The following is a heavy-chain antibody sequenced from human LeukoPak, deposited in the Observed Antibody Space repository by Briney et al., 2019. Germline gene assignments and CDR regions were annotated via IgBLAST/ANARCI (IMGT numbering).Heavy chain of an antibody. CDR1: GYTFTGYY. V-gene: IGHV1-2*02. CDR2: INPNSGGT. Sequence: GASVKVSCKASGYTFTGYYMHWVRQAPGQGLEWMGWINPNSGGTNYAQKFQGRVTMTRDTSISTAYMELSRLRPDDTAVYYCARDPTYSGKEGWFDPWGQGTLVTVSS. J-gene: IGHJ5*02. D-gene: IGHD5-12*01. CDR3: ARDPTYSGKEGWFDP.